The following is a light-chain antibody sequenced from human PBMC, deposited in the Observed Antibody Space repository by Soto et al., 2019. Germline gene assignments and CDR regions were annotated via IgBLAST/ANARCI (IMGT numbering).Light chain of an antibody. CDR3: SSYTSSSTLV. Sequence: QSALTQPASVSGSPGQSITISCTGTSSDVSGYNYVSWYQQHPGKAPKLMIYDVSNRPSGVSNRFSGSKSGNTASLTISGLHAEDEADYYCSSYTSSSTLVFGTGTKLTVL. J-gene: IGLJ1*01. CDR2: DVS. V-gene: IGLV2-14*01. CDR1: SSDVSGYNY.